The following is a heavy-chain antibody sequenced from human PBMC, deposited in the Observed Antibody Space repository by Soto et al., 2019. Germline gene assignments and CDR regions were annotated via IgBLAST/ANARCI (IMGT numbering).Heavy chain of an antibody. V-gene: IGHV4-34*01. D-gene: IGHD2-2*01. J-gene: IGHJ4*02. CDR2: LNHSGST. Sequence: PSETLSLTCAVYGASLSGYSWSWIRQPPGKGLEWIGELNHSGSTNYSPSLKSRVTISVDTSRNQFSLKLSSVTAADTAVYYCARVGYCSTTSCYNFDFRGQGTPVTVSS. CDR1: GASLSGYS. CDR3: ARVGYCSTTSCYNFDF.